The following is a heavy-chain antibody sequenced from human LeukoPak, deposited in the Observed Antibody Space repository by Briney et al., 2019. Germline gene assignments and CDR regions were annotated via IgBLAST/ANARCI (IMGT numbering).Heavy chain of an antibody. D-gene: IGHD3-22*01. V-gene: IGHV1-69*02. J-gene: IGHJ3*02. CDR3: AGYYDSSGYYSEDAFDI. Sequence: GASVKVSCKASGGTFSSYTISWVRQAPGQGLEWMGRIIPILGIANYAQKFQGRVTITADKSTSTAYVELSSLRSEDTAVYYCAGYYDSSGYYSEDAFDIWGQGTMVTVSS. CDR1: GGTFSSYT. CDR2: IIPILGIA.